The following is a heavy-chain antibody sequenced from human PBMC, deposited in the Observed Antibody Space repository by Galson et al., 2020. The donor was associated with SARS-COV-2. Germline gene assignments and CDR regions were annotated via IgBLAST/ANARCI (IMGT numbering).Heavy chain of an antibody. J-gene: IGHJ6*03. V-gene: IGHV3-74*01. CDR1: GFTFSSYW. D-gene: IGHD3-3*01. Sequence: GGSLRLSCAASGFTFSSYWMHWVRQAPGKGLVWVSRINSDGSSTSYADSVKGRFTISRDNAKNTLYLQMNSLRAEDTAVYYCARVPSITIFGVAPKYHNYCYYMDVWGKGTTVTVSS. CDR2: INSDGSST. CDR3: ARVPSITIFGVAPKYHNYCYYMDV.